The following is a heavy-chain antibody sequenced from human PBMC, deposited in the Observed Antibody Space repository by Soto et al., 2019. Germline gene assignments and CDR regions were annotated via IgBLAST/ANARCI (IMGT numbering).Heavy chain of an antibody. CDR1: GYSFTSYW. Sequence: ESLKISCKGSGYSFTSYWIGWVRQMPGKGMEWMGIIYPGDSDTRYSPSFQGQVTISADKSISTAYLQWSSLKASDTAMFYCARNGHDILTGSYYMDVWGKGTTVTVSS. J-gene: IGHJ6*03. CDR2: IYPGDSDT. D-gene: IGHD3-9*01. CDR3: ARNGHDILTGSYYMDV. V-gene: IGHV5-51*01.